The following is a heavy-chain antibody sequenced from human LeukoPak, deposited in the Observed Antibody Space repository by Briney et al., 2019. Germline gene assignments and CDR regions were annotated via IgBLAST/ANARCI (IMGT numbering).Heavy chain of an antibody. CDR2: IYYSGST. J-gene: IGHJ3*02. CDR3: ARPNPFYGDYKGAFDT. D-gene: IGHD4-17*01. CDR1: GGSISSSSYY. V-gene: IGHV4-39*07. Sequence: SETLSLTCTVSGGSISSSSYYWGWIRQPPGKGLEWIGSIYYSGSTYYNPSLKSRVTISVDTSKNQFSLKLSSVTAADTAVYYCARPNPFYGDYKGAFDTWGQGTMVTVSS.